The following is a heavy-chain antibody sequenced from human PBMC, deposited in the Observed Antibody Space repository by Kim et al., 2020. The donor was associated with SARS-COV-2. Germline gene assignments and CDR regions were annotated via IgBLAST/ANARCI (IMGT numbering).Heavy chain of an antibody. V-gene: IGHV4-61*02. Sequence: SETLSLTCTVSGGSISSGSYYWSWIRQPAGKGLEWIGRIYTSGSTNYNPSLKSRVTISVDTSKNQFSLKLSSVTAADTAVYYCARAPSLGYCSSTSCEPFDYWGQGTLVTVSS. J-gene: IGHJ4*02. CDR2: IYTSGST. CDR3: ARAPSLGYCSSTSCEPFDY. D-gene: IGHD2-2*01. CDR1: GGSISSGSYY.